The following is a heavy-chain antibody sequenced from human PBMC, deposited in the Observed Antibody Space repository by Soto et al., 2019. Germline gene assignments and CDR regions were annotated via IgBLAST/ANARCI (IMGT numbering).Heavy chain of an antibody. V-gene: IGHV4-31*03. CDR3: ARRQAAAGYNWLDP. D-gene: IGHD6-13*01. CDR1: GGSISSGGYY. CDR2: IYYSGST. J-gene: IGHJ5*02. Sequence: SETLSLTCTVSGGSISSGGYYWSWIRQHPGKGLEWIGYIYYSGSTYYNPSLKSRVTISVDTSKNQFSLKLSSVTAADTAVYYSARRQAAAGYNWLDPWGQGTLVTVSS.